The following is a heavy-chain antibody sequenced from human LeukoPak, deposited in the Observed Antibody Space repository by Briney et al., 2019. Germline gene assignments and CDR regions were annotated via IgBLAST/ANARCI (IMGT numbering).Heavy chain of an antibody. CDR2: ICSDGST. CDR3: ARVSLPP. J-gene: IGHJ4*02. Sequence: PGGSLRLSCAASGFTVSSNYMSWVRQAPGKGLEWVSVICSDGSTYYADSVKGRFTISRDNSKNTLCLQMNSLRAEDTAVYYCARVSLPPWGQGTLVTVSS. CDR1: GFTVSSNY. V-gene: IGHV3-53*01.